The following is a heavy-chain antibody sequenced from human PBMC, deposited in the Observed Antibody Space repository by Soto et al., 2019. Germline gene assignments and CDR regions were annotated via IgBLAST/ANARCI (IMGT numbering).Heavy chain of an antibody. J-gene: IGHJ5*02. CDR3: AHIPSYYQYDWFDP. CDR2: IYWDGDK. CDR1: GFSLSTSGVG. V-gene: IGHV2-5*02. Sequence: QITLKESGPTLVKPTQTLTLTCTFSGFSLSTSGVGVGWIRQPPGKALECLALIYWDGDKRYSPSLQSRLSITKDTSKNQVVLTMTNMDPVDTATYYCAHIPSYYQYDWFDPWGQGTLVTVS. D-gene: IGHD3-10*01.